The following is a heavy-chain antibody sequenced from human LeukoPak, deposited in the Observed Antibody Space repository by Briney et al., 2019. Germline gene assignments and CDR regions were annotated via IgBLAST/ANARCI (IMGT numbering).Heavy chain of an antibody. J-gene: IGHJ3*02. CDR3: ARHSKKEIVGATTRAFDI. CDR1: GYSISSGYY. CDR2: IYYSGST. V-gene: IGHV4-38-2*01. Sequence: PSETLSLTCAVSGYSISSGYYWGWIRQPPGKGLEWIGSIYYSGSTYYNPSLKSRVTISVDTSKNQFSLKLSSVTAADTAVYYCARHSKKEIVGATTRAFDIWGQGTMVTVSS. D-gene: IGHD1-26*01.